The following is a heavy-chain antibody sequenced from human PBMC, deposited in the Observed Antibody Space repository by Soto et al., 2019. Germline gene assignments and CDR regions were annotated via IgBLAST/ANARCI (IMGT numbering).Heavy chain of an antibody. CDR1: GFTFSTYT. D-gene: IGHD1-26*01. V-gene: IGHV3-21*01. CDR2: INGRSNYL. Sequence: EVQGVESGGGMVKPGGSLRLSCAWSGFTFSTYTLNWVRQAPGHGLEWVASINGRSNYLYYSDSVKGRFTISRDNAKNSLYLQMNRLRAEDTAIYYCAREDGKVGGSSAFDFWGQGSMVTVSS. J-gene: IGHJ4*02. CDR3: AREDGKVGGSSAFDF.